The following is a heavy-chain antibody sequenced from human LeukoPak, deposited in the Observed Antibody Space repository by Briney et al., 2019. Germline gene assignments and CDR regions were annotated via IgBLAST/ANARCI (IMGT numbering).Heavy chain of an antibody. J-gene: IGHJ6*02. D-gene: IGHD3-10*01. CDR1: GYTFTSYY. CDR2: INPSGGST. CDR3: ARGNPGSGSYYYGMDV. V-gene: IGHV1-46*01. Sequence: GASVKVSCKASGYTFTSYYMHWVRQAPGQGLEWMGIINPSGGSTSYAQKFQGRVTMTRDTSTSTVYMELSSLRSEDTAVYYCARGNPGSGSYYYGMDVWGQGTTVTVSS.